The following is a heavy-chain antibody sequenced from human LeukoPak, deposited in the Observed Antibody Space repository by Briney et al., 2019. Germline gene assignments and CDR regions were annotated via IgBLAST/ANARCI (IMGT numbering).Heavy chain of an antibody. D-gene: IGHD3-22*01. V-gene: IGHV3-11*01. J-gene: IGHJ4*02. Sequence: GGSLRLSCAASGFTFSDYYMSWIRQAPGKGLEWVSYICDSGRTIYYADSVKGRFTISRDNAKNSVYLQMNNLGAKDTPVYYCARDRLGDYDHSGYYDKWGQGTLVTVSS. CDR2: ICDSGRTI. CDR1: GFTFSDYY. CDR3: ARDRLGDYDHSGYYDK.